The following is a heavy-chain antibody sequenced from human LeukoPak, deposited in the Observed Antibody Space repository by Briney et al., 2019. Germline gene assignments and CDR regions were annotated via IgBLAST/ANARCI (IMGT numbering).Heavy chain of an antibody. D-gene: IGHD3-22*01. CDR1: GFTFDDYA. J-gene: IGHJ4*02. Sequence: PGGSLRLSCAASGFTFDDYAMHWVRQAPGKGLEWVSGISWNSGSIGYADSVKGRFTISRDNAKNSLYLQMNSLRAEDTALYYCAKDEDSSGYTIDYWGQGTLVTVSS. CDR2: ISWNSGSI. V-gene: IGHV3-9*01. CDR3: AKDEDSSGYTIDY.